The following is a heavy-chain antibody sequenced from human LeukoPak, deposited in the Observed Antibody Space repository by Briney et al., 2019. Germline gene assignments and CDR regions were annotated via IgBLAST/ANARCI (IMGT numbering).Heavy chain of an antibody. D-gene: IGHD2-15*01. J-gene: IGHJ5*02. CDR1: GGTFSSYA. V-gene: IGHV1-69*05. Sequence: SVKVSCKASGGTFSSYAISWVRQAPGQGLEWMGRISPIFGTANYAQKFQGRVTITTDESTSTVYMELSSLRSEDTAVYYCARDRGIVVVVAANNWFAPWGQGTLVTVSS. CDR3: ARDRGIVVVVAANNWFAP. CDR2: ISPIFGTA.